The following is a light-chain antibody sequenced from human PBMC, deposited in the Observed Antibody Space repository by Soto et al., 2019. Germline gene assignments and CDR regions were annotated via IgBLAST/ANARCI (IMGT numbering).Light chain of an antibody. CDR1: QSIGKF. CDR2: AAS. V-gene: IGKV1-27*01. J-gene: IGKJ4*01. CDR3: QKYDSAPLT. Sequence: DIQIIQSPSSLSASVGDRVTITCRASQSIGKFLAWYQQKPGKAPKLLIYAASTLQSGVASRFSGSGYGTDFTLTISSLQPEDVGPYSCQKYDSAPLTYGGGTKVEIK.